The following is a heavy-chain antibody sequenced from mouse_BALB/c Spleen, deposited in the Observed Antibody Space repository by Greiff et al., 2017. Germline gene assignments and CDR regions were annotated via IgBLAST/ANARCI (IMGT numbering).Heavy chain of an antibody. CDR1: GYSITSGYY. CDR3: ASYYRYDGAWFAY. Sequence: EVQLQESGPGLVKPSQSLSLTCSVTGYSITSGYYWNWIRQFPGNKLEWMGYISYDGSNNYNPSLKNRISITRDTSKNQFFLKLNSVTTEDTATYYCASYYRYDGAWFAYWGQGTLVTVSA. D-gene: IGHD2-14*01. J-gene: IGHJ3*01. CDR2: ISYDGSN. V-gene: IGHV3-6*02.